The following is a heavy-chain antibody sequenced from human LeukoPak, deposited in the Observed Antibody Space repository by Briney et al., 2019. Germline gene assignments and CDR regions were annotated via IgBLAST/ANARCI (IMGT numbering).Heavy chain of an antibody. D-gene: IGHD3-3*01. CDR1: GGSISSGGYY. V-gene: IGHV4-31*03. J-gene: IGHJ6*02. Sequence: PSETLSLTCTVSGGSISSGGYYWSWIRQHPGKGLEWIGYIYYSGSTYYKPSLKSRVTISVDTSKNQFSLKLSSVTAADTAVYYCARGRYYDFWSGLNYYYYYGMDVWGQGTTVTVSS. CDR2: IYYSGST. CDR3: ARGRYYDFWSGLNYYYYYGMDV.